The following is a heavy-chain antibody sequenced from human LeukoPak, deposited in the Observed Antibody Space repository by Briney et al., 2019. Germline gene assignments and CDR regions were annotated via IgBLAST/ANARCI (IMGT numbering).Heavy chain of an antibody. D-gene: IGHD5-18*01. J-gene: IGHJ3*02. CDR3: ARDWGVHTAMVTDDAFDI. Sequence: GGSLRPSCAASGFTFSSYEMNWVRQAPGKGLEWVSYISSSGSTIYYADSVKGRFTISRDNAKNSLYLQMNSLRAEDTAVYYCARDWGVHTAMVTDDAFDIWGQGTMVTVSS. CDR1: GFTFSSYE. CDR2: ISSSGSTI. V-gene: IGHV3-48*03.